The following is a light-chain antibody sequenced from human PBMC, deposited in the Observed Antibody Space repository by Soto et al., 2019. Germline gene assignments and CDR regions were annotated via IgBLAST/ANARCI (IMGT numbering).Light chain of an antibody. CDR1: QSISSY. CDR3: QQSYSNLWT. CDR2: AAS. J-gene: IGKJ2*02. V-gene: IGKV1-39*01. Sequence: DIPMTQSPSSLSASVGDRVTITCRASQSISSYLNWYQQKPGKAPKLLIYAASSLQSGVPSRFSGSGSGTDFTLTISSLQHEDFATYYCQQSYSNLWTFGQGTKLEIK.